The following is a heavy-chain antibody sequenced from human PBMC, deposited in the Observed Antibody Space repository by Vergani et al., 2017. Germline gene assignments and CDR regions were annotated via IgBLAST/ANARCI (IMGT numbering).Heavy chain of an antibody. Sequence: QVQLVQSGAEVKKPGASVKVSCKASGYTFTGYYMHWVRQAPGQGLEWMGWINPNSGGTNYAQKFQGRVTMTSDTSISTAYMELSRLRSDDTAVYYCARACPHSSSWYVTNWFDPWGQGTLVTVSS. CDR2: INPNSGGT. CDR1: GYTFTGYY. CDR3: ARACPHSSSWYVTNWFDP. D-gene: IGHD6-13*01. V-gene: IGHV1-2*02. J-gene: IGHJ5*02.